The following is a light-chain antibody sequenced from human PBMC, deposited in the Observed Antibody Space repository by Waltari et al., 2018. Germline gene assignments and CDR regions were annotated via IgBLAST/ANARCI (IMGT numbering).Light chain of an antibody. CDR2: WAS. CDR1: QSILYSSNNKNY. CDR3: QQYYSSPNT. V-gene: IGKV4-1*01. Sequence: DIVMTQSPDSLAVSLGERATINCKSSQSILYSSNNKNYLAWYQQKPGQPPKLLIYWASTRESGVPDRFSGSGSGTDFTLTISSLRAEDVAVYCCQQYYSSPNTFGPGTKVDIK. J-gene: IGKJ3*01.